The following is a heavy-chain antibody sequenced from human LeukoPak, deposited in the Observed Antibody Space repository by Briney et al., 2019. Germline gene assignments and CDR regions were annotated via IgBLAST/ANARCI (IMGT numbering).Heavy chain of an antibody. Sequence: GGSLRLSCAASGFTFSDYYMSWIRQAPGKGPEWVSYISSSGSTIYYADSVKGRFTISRDNAKNSLYLQMNSLRAEDTAVYYCASSGTYYDFWSGSPELGYWGQGTLVTVSS. CDR3: ASSGTYYDFWSGSPELGY. V-gene: IGHV3-11*01. CDR1: GFTFSDYY. CDR2: ISSSGSTI. J-gene: IGHJ4*02. D-gene: IGHD3-3*01.